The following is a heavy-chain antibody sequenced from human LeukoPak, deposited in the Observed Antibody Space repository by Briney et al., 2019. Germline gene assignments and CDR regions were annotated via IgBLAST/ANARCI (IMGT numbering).Heavy chain of an antibody. D-gene: IGHD6-13*01. CDR1: GGSISSYY. CDR3: ARDKQGPYSSSWYGVDY. J-gene: IGHJ4*02. CDR2: IYKSESN. Sequence: SSETLSLTCTVSGGSISSYYWNWIRQPAGKGLEWIGRIYKSESNNYNPSLKSRVTMSVDTSKNQFSLKLSSVTAADTAVYYCARDKQGPYSSSWYGVDYWGQGTLVTVSS. V-gene: IGHV4-4*07.